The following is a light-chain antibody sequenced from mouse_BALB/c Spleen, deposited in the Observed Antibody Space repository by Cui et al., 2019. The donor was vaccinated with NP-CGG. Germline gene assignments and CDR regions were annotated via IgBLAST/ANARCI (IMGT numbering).Light chain of an antibody. Sequence: QDVETQKSTLTTSPGETVTLTCRSSTGAVTTSNYANWVQERPDHLFTGLIGGTNNRAPGVPARFSGSLIGDKAALTITGAQTEDETIYFCALWYSNHWVFGGGTKLTVL. CDR3: ALWYSNHWV. V-gene: IGLV1*01. CDR1: TGAVTTSNY. CDR2: GTN. J-gene: IGLJ1*01.